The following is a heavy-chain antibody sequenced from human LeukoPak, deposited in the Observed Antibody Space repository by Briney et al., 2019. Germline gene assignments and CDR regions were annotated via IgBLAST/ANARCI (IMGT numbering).Heavy chain of an antibody. D-gene: IGHD4-23*01. Sequence: GGSLRLSCAASGFTFSSYGMHWVRQAPGKGLEWVAVISYDGSNKYYADSVKGRFTISRDNSKNTLYLQMNSLRAEDTAVYYCARDDYGGNSFDYWGQGTLVTVSS. CDR1: GFTFSSYG. V-gene: IGHV3-30*03. CDR3: ARDDYGGNSFDY. J-gene: IGHJ4*02. CDR2: ISYDGSNK.